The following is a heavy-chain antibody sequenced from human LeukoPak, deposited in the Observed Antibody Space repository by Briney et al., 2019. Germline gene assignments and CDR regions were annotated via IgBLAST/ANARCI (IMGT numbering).Heavy chain of an antibody. D-gene: IGHD6-19*01. CDR3: ARILRSGWKVFHEYNDY. J-gene: IGHJ4*02. CDR2: IYYSGST. CDR1: GGSISSSSYY. Sequence: PSETLSLTCTVSGGSISSSSYYWGWIRQPPGKGLEWIGYIYYSGSTYYNPSLKSRVTISVDTPKNQFSLKLSSVTAADTAVYYCARILRSGWKVFHEYNDYWGQGTLVTVSS. V-gene: IGHV4-31*03.